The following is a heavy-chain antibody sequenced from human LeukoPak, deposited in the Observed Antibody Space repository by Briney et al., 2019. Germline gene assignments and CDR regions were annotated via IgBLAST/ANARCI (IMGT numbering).Heavy chain of an antibody. J-gene: IGHJ4*02. D-gene: IGHD5-24*01. CDR1: GFTFSSAW. CDR3: ATEFYSNGYNF. V-gene: IGHV3-15*01. Sequence: PGGSLRLSCPGSGFTFSSAWMTWVRQIPGKGLEWVGHNKSRTDGGTTDYAAPVKGRFTISRDDAKNTVYLQMNSLKTEDSAVYFCATEFYSNGYNFWGQGTLVIVSS. CDR2: NKSRTDGGTT.